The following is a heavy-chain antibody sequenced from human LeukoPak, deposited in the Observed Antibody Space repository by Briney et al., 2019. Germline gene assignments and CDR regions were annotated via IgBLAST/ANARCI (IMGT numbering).Heavy chain of an antibody. V-gene: IGHV4-61*01. CDR3: ARGGVGATYAGFDY. CDR2: MHYSGRS. D-gene: IGHD1-26*01. Sequence: SETLSLTCTGSGGSVSSGSYYWNWIRQPPGKGLEWIGYMHYSGRSNYNPSLKSRVTISVDTSKNQFSLRLTSVTAADTAVYYCARGGVGATYAGFDYWGQGPLVTVSS. CDR1: GGSVSSGSYY. J-gene: IGHJ4*02.